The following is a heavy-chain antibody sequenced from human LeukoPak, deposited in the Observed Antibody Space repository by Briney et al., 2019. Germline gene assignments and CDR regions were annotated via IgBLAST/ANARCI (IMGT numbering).Heavy chain of an antibody. CDR2: ITGDSDYI. Sequence: GGSLRLSCVVSGFNFSPYTMNWVRQAPGKGLEWVSSITGDSDYIHYADSLRGRVTISRDNSKNSLFLEMNSLRVEDTGEYYCALGTMVFLFWGQGALVTVSS. CDR1: GFNFSPYT. CDR3: ALGTMVFLF. V-gene: IGHV3-21*01. D-gene: IGHD3-10*01. J-gene: IGHJ4*02.